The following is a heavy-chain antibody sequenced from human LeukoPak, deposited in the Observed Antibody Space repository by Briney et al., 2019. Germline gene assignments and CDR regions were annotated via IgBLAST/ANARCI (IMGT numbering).Heavy chain of an antibody. D-gene: IGHD1-26*01. V-gene: IGHV4-4*02. J-gene: IGHJ4*02. CDR3: ASKSYSGSYTFDY. CDR1: GYSISRSTW. Sequence: SETLSLTCAVSGYSISRSTWWSWVRQPPGKGLEWIGEIYHSGSANYNPSLKSRLTISVDKSRNQFSLILSSVTAADTAVYYCASKSYSGSYTFDYWGQGTLVTVSS. CDR2: IYHSGSA.